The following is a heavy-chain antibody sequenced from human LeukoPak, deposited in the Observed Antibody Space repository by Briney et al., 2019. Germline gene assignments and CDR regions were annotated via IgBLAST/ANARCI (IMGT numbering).Heavy chain of an antibody. J-gene: IGHJ4*02. CDR2: INPNSGAT. CDR3: ARDQGPSDFDY. D-gene: IGHD3-10*01. V-gene: IGHV1-2*02. CDR1: GYTFTDYY. Sequence: ASVKVSCKTSGYTFTDYYIHWVRQAPGHGLELMGWINPNSGATNYAQKFQGRVTLTRDTSISTAYMELSSLRSDDTAVYYCARDQGPSDFDYWGQGTLVTVSS.